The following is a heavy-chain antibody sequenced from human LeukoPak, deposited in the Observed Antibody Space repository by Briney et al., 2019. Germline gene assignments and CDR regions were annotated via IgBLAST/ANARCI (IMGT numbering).Heavy chain of an antibody. J-gene: IGHJ4*02. CDR1: GYTLTELS. V-gene: IGHV1-24*01. CDR2: FDPEDGET. CDR3: ASSPYCSSTSCSRGDY. D-gene: IGHD2-2*01. Sequence: ASVKVSCKVSGYTLTELSMHWVRQAPGKGLEWMGGFDPEDGETIYAQKFQGRVTMTEDTSTDTAYMELSSLRSEDTAVYYCASSPYCSSTSCSRGDYWGQGTLVTVSS.